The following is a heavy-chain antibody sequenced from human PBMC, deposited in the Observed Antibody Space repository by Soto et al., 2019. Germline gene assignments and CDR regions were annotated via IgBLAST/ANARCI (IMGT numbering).Heavy chain of an antibody. D-gene: IGHD2-8*01. CDR2: IWYDGSNK. Sequence: QVQLVESGGGVVQPGRSLRLSCAASGFTFSSYGMHWVRQAPGKGLEWVAVIWYDGSNKYYADSVKGRFTISRDNSKNTLYLQMNSLRAEDTAVYYCARGRHIVLMVYATEYFQHWGQGTLVTVSS. J-gene: IGHJ1*01. CDR1: GFTFSSYG. V-gene: IGHV3-33*01. CDR3: ARGRHIVLMVYATEYFQH.